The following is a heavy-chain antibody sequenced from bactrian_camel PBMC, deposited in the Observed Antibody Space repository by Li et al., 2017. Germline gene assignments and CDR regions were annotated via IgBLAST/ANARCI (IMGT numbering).Heavy chain of an antibody. CDR1: GFTLSRVS. V-gene: IGHV3S6*01. J-gene: IGHJ4*01. CDR2: IQIGGENT. Sequence: HVQLVESGGGLVQPGGSLRLSCVASGFTLSRVSMYWVRQAPGKGLEWVSGIQIGGENTYYTDSVKGRFTISRDDAKNTLYLQMNSLKTEDTAMYYCVIGCCFANLNREAKGTQVTVS. D-gene: IGHD1*01.